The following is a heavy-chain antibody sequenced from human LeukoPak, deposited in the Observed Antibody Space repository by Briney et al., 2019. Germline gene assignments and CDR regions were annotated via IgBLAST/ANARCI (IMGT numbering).Heavy chain of an antibody. V-gene: IGHV3-23*01. CDR1: GFTFSSYA. J-gene: IGHJ3*02. CDR3: AKGEVYFDI. Sequence: GGSLRLSCAASGFTFSSYAMSWVRQAPGRGLEWVSGISASGDSTYYADSVKGRFTISRDNSKNTLYLQMNGLRADDTAVYYCAKGEVYFDIWGQGTLVTVSS. D-gene: IGHD5/OR15-5a*01. CDR2: ISASGDST.